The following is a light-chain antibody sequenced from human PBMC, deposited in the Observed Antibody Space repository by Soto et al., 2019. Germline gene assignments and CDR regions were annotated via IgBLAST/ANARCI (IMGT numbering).Light chain of an antibody. J-gene: IGLJ1*01. CDR3: SSFVDGTSYV. CDR1: SSDVGAFNY. V-gene: IGLV2-8*01. Sequence: QSALTQPPSVSGSPGQSVTISCTGTSSDVGAFNYVSWYQHHPGKVPKFLIYEVNKRPSGVPDRFSGSKSGNTPSLTVSGLQPEDEAEYFCSSFVDGTSYVFGTGTKLTVL. CDR2: EVN.